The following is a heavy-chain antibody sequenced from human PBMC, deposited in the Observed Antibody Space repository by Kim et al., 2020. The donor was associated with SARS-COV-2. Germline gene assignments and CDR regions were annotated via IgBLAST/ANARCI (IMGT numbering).Heavy chain of an antibody. D-gene: IGHD2-15*01. J-gene: IGHJ3*02. CDR3: ARTPRGGTTVAFDI. V-gene: IGHV4-28*01. CDR2: IYYTGST. CDR1: GYSISSNNW. Sequence: SETLSLTCAVSGYSISSNNWWGWIRQPPGKGLEWIGYIYYTGSTYYNPSLKSRATMSVDSSKNHFSLRLRSVTAVDTAVYYCARTPRGGTTVAFDIWGQGTMVTVSS.